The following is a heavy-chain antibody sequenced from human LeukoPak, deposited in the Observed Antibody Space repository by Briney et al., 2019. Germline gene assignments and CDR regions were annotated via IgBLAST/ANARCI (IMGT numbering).Heavy chain of an antibody. CDR1: GGSISSSSYD. D-gene: IGHD3-22*01. CDR2: IYYSGST. Sequence: SETLSLTCTVSGGSISSSSYDWGWIRQPPGKGLEGIGSIYYSGSTYYNPSLKSRVTISVDTSKNQFSLKLSSVTAAATAVYYCARGVGGSDSSGYYHKNDAFDIWGQGTMVTVSS. CDR3: ARGVGGSDSSGYYHKNDAFDI. J-gene: IGHJ3*02. V-gene: IGHV4-39*07.